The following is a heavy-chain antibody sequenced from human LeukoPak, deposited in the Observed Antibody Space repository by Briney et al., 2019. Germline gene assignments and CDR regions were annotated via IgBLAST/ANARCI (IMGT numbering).Heavy chain of an antibody. D-gene: IGHD2-2*01. CDR1: GFTFSSYA. CDR3: AKGGYCSSTSCYGRENWFDP. V-gene: IGHV3-23*01. CDR2: ISGSGGST. J-gene: IGHJ5*02. Sequence: GGSLRLSCAASGFTFSSYAMSWVRQSPGKGLEWVSAISGSGGSTYYAHSVKGRFTISRDNSKNTLYLQMNSLRAEDTAVYYCAKGGYCSSTSCYGRENWFDPWGQGTLVTVSS.